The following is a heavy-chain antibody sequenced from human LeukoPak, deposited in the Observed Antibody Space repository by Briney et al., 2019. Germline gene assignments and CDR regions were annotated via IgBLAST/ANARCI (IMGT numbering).Heavy chain of an antibody. D-gene: IGHD1-26*01. CDR1: GFTVSSNY. CDR2: IYNGGST. CDR3: ARDLLGSVGELGY. V-gene: IGHV3-53*01. J-gene: IGHJ4*02. Sequence: GGSPRLSCAASGFTVSSNYMSWVRQAPGKGLERVSVIYNGGSTYYADSVKGRFTISRDNSKDTLYLQMNSLRAEDTAVYYCARDLLGSVGELGYWGQGTLVTVSS.